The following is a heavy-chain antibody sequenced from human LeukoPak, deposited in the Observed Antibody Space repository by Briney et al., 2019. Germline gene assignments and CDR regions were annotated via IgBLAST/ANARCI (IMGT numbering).Heavy chain of an antibody. J-gene: IGHJ4*02. Sequence: PSETLSLTCTVSGGSISSSSYYWGWIRQPPGKGLEWIGSIYYSGSTYYNPSLKSRVTISVDTSKNQFSLKLSSVTAADTAVYYCARGIRYYGSGSSYGPFDYWGQGTLVTVSS. CDR3: ARGIRYYGSGSSYGPFDY. CDR2: IYYSGST. V-gene: IGHV4-39*07. D-gene: IGHD3-10*01. CDR1: GGSISSSSYY.